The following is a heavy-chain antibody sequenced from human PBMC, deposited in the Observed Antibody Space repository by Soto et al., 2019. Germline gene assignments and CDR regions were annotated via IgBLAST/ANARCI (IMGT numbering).Heavy chain of an antibody. Sequence: SETLSLTCSVSGGSVSDKTYYWSWIRQPPGKRLEWIGYVYYSGTTNYNPSLKSRVTISVDLSKNRFSLRLSSVTTADTALYYCARTAAVPNTLRSRYFFDYWGQGTLVTVSS. CDR3: ARTAAVPNTLRSRYFFDY. CDR1: GGSVSDKTYY. V-gene: IGHV4-61*01. J-gene: IGHJ4*02. D-gene: IGHD6-25*01. CDR2: VYYSGTT.